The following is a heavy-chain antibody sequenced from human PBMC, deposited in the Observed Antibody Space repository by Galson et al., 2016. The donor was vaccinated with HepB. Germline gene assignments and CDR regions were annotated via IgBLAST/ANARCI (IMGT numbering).Heavy chain of an antibody. CDR3: AHYRSGWFSTGPCAFYT. CDR2: IYWDDDK. Sequence: PALVKPTQTLTLTCDVSGFSLSTSGMAVAWIRQPPGKALEWFALIYWDDDKRYRPSLKSRITLTRDTYKNQVVLNMTNMDPAETATYYCAHYRSGWFSTGPCAFYTGGQGTMVTVSS. V-gene: IGHV2-5*02. J-gene: IGHJ3*01. D-gene: IGHD6-19*01. CDR1: GFSLSTSGMA.